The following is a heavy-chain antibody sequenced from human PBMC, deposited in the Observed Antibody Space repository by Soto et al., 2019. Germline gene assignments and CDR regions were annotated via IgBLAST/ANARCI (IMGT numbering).Heavy chain of an antibody. CDR3: ARRTSTVTHALDYYYYMDV. CDR2: IDYSGRT. Sequence: QVQLQESGPGLVKPSQTLSLTCTVSGGSISSGGYYWSWIRQHPGKGLAWIGYIDYSGRTYYNPSLKGRVTISVDAAKNQSSLKLSSVTAADTAVYYCARRTSTVTHALDYYYYMDVWGKGTTVTVSS. J-gene: IGHJ6*03. V-gene: IGHV4-31*03. CDR1: GGSISSGGYY. D-gene: IGHD4-17*01.